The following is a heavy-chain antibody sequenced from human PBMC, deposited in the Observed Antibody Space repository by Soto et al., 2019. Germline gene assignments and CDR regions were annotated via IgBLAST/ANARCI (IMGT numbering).Heavy chain of an antibody. CDR3: TRAPPGPQHSFDY. Sequence: PGGSLRLSCAASGFIFDSDWMHWVRQAPGQGLVWVSRINTDGSGTSYADSVKGRFTISRDNAKNMVYLQMNSLRVEDTAVYYCTRAPPGPQHSFDYWGQGNMVTVSS. J-gene: IGHJ4*02. D-gene: IGHD3-3*02. V-gene: IGHV3-74*01. CDR1: GFIFDSDW. CDR2: INTDGSGT.